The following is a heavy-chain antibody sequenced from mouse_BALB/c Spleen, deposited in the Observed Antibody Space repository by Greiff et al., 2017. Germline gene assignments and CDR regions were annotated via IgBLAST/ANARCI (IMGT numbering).Heavy chain of an antibody. Sequence: EVKLMESGGGLVQPGGSRKLSCAASGFTFSSFGMHWVRQAPEKGLEWVAYISSGSSTIYYADTVKGRFTISRDNPKNTLFLQMTSLRSEDTAMYYCTRDRDGNSFDYWGQGTTLTVSS. D-gene: IGHD2-1*01. V-gene: IGHV5-17*02. CDR1: GFTFSSFG. CDR3: TRDRDGNSFDY. CDR2: ISSGSSTI. J-gene: IGHJ2*01.